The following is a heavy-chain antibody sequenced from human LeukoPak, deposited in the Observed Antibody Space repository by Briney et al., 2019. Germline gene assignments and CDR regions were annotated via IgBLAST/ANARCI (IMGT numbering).Heavy chain of an antibody. CDR2: IKSDGST. CDR1: GFTFSSYW. CDR3: ARAVTYFYGSMTYDWFDP. J-gene: IGHJ5*02. V-gene: IGHV3-74*01. Sequence: GGSLRLSCAASGFTFSSYWMHWVRQTPGKGLVWVSRIKSDGSTIYADSVKGRFTISRDNARNTLYLQMNSLRVEDTAMYYCARAVTYFYGSMTYDWFDPWGQGTLVTVSS. D-gene: IGHD3-10*01.